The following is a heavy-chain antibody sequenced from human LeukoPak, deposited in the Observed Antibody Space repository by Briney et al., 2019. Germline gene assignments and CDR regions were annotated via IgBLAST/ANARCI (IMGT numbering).Heavy chain of an antibody. J-gene: IGHJ6*02. V-gene: IGHV4-34*01. Sequence: PSETLSLTCTVSGGSISSYYWSWIRQPPGKGLEWIGEINHSGSTNYNPSLKSRVTISVDTSKNQFSLKLSSVTAADTAVYYCARDLRYYDILTGYRYGMDVWGQGTTVTVSS. D-gene: IGHD3-9*01. CDR1: GGSISSYY. CDR2: INHSGST. CDR3: ARDLRYYDILTGYRYGMDV.